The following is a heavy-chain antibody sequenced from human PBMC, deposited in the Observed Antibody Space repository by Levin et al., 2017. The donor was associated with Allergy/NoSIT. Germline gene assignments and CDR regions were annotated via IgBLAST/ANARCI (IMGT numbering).Heavy chain of an antibody. CDR2: IYYSGST. Sequence: PSQTLSLTCTVSGGSISSGDYYWSWIRQPPGKGLEWIGYIYYSGSTYYNPSLKSRVTISVDTSKNQFSLKLSSVTAADTAVYYCAREPDIVVVPAAHGGAFDSWGQGTMVTVSS. V-gene: IGHV4-30-4*01. CDR3: AREPDIVVVPAAHGGAFDS. CDR1: GGSISSGDYY. D-gene: IGHD2-2*01. J-gene: IGHJ3*02.